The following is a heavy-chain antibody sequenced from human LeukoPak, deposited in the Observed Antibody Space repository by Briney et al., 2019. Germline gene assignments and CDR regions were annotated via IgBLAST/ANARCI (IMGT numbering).Heavy chain of an antibody. D-gene: IGHD6-19*01. V-gene: IGHV3-48*02. CDR3: ARGIAVAGTSDS. J-gene: IGHJ5*02. Sequence: PGGSLRLSCAASGFTFCSYSMYWVRQAPGKGLEGVSYISSGSGTIHYADSVKGRFTISRDNAKNSLYLQMNSLRDEDTAVYYCARGIAVAGTSDSWGQGTLVTVSS. CDR2: ISSGSGTI. CDR1: GFTFCSYS.